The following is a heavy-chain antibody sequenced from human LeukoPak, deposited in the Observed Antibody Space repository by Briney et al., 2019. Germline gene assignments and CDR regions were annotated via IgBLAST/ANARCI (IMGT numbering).Heavy chain of an antibody. D-gene: IGHD3-9*01. CDR2: INPNSGGT. V-gene: IGHV1-2*02. J-gene: IGHJ4*02. Sequence: PRASVKVSCKASGYTFTGYYMHWVRQAPGQGLEWMGWINPNSGGTNYAQKFQGRVTMTRDTSISTAYMELSRLRSDDTAVYYCARVNIYDILTGYDDYWGQGTLVTVSS. CDR1: GYTFTGYY. CDR3: ARVNIYDILTGYDDY.